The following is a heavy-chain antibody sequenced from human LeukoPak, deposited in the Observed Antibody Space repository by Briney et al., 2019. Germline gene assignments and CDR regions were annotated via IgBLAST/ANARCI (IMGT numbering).Heavy chain of an antibody. J-gene: IGHJ6*02. Sequence: GGSLRLSCAASGFTFSSYAMHWVRQAPGKGLEWVAVISYDGSNKYYADSVKGRFTISRDNSKNTLYLQMNSLRAEDTAVYYCARPFCSSTSCYLNDDSYYYYGMDVWGQGTTVTVSS. CDR3: ARPFCSSTSCYLNDDSYYYYGMDV. CDR1: GFTFSSYA. D-gene: IGHD2-2*01. V-gene: IGHV3-30-3*01. CDR2: ISYDGSNK.